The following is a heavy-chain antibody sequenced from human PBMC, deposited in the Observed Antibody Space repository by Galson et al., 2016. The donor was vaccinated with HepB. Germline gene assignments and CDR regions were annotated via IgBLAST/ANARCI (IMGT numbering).Heavy chain of an antibody. CDR3: ARRTPHCTTTVCPFDY. J-gene: IGHJ4*02. D-gene: IGHD2-8*01. CDR1: GVSLSSDNW. CDR2: IHQSGST. V-gene: IGHV4-4*02. Sequence: SETLSLTCAVSGVSLSSDNWWSWVRQPPGKGLEWVGEIHQSGSTNYNPSLKSRVTVIFDMSKNQFSLKLTSVTAADTAVYYCARRTPHCTTTVCPFDYWGQGTLVTVSS.